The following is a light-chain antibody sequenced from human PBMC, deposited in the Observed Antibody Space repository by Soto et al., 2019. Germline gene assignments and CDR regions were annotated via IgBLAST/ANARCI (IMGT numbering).Light chain of an antibody. V-gene: IGLV2-23*01. Sequence: QSALAQPASVSGSPGQSVTISCTGTSSDVGAYNSVSWYQQHPDKAPQLMIYKGTQRPSGVSNRFSGSTSGNAASLTISGRQAGDEADYFCCSSAPESTYVFGTGTKLTVL. J-gene: IGLJ1*01. CDR3: CSSAPESTYV. CDR2: KGT. CDR1: SSDVGAYNS.